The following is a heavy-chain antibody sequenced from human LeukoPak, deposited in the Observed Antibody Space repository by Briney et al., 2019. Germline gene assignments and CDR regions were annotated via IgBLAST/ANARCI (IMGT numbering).Heavy chain of an antibody. V-gene: IGHV4-4*07. J-gene: IGHJ4*02. D-gene: IGHD3-22*01. CDR3: ARGRYYYDSSGAREYYFDY. Sequence: SETLSLTCTVSGGSISSYYWSWIRQPAGKGLEWIGRIYTSGSTNYNPSLKSRVTMSVDTSKNQFSLKLSSVTAADTAVYYCARGRYYYDSSGAREYYFDYWGQGTLVTVSS. CDR1: GGSISSYY. CDR2: IYTSGST.